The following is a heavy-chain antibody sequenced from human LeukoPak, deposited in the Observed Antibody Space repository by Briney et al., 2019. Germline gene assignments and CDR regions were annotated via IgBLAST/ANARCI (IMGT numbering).Heavy chain of an antibody. J-gene: IGHJ4*02. V-gene: IGHV3-33*01. CDR3: ARDRGSYYIDF. Sequence: PGRSLRLSCAASGFTFRNHGMHWVRQAPGKGLEWVAVIWYDGSNKYYADSVKGRFTFSRDNFKNTLSLQMDSLRAEDTALYYCARDRGSYYIDFWGQGTPVTVSS. D-gene: IGHD1-1*01. CDR1: GFTFRNHG. CDR2: IWYDGSNK.